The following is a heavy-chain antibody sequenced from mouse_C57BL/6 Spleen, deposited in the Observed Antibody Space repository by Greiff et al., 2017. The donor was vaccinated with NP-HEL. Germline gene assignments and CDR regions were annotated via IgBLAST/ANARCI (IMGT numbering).Heavy chain of an antibody. J-gene: IGHJ3*01. D-gene: IGHD2-1*01. CDR2: IWSGGST. Sequence: VQLVESGPGLVQPSQSLSITCTVSGFSLTSYGVHWVRQSPGKGLEWLGVIWSGGSTDYNAAFISRLSISKDNTKSQVFFKMNSLQADDTAIDYCARNEGYGNYGGFAYWGQGTLVTVSA. V-gene: IGHV2-2*01. CDR3: ARNEGYGNYGGFAY. CDR1: GFSLTSYG.